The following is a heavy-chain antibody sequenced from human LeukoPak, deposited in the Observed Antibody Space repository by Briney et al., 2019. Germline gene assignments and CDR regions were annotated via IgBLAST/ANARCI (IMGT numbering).Heavy chain of an antibody. CDR2: INPNSGGT. D-gene: IGHD5-12*01. CDR1: GYTFTGYY. J-gene: IGHJ6*03. CDR3: ARVRVATVSYYYMDV. V-gene: IGHV1-2*02. Sequence: ASVKVSCKASGYTFTGYYMHWVRQAPGQGLEWMGWINPNSGGTNYAQKFQGRVTITADKSTSTAYMELSSLRSEDTAVYYCARVRVATVSYYYMDVWGKGTTVTVSS.